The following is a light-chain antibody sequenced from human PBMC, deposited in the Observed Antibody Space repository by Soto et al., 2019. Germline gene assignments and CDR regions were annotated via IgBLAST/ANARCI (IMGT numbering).Light chain of an antibody. CDR1: QSVSRT. CDR3: QQYDSWRYT. CDR2: GAS. J-gene: IGKJ2*01. V-gene: IGKV3-15*01. Sequence: EIVMTQSPASLSVSPGERATLSCRASQSVSRTLAWYQQKPGQAPRLLIYGASTRATGIPARFSGRGSGTDFTLTISSLQSEDFAVYYCQQYDSWRYTFGPGTKVDIK.